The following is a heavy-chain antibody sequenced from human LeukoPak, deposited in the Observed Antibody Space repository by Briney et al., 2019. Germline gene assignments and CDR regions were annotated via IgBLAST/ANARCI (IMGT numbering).Heavy chain of an antibody. CDR2: INHSGST. CDR1: GGFFSGYY. J-gene: IGHJ4*02. CDR3: ARESYPQAY. V-gene: IGHV4-34*01. Sequence: SETLSLTCAVYGGFFSGYYWSWIRQPPGKGLEWIGEINHSGSTNYNPSLKSRVTISVDTSKNQFSLKLSSVTAADTAVYYCARESYPQAYWGQGTLSPSPQ. D-gene: IGHD1-26*01.